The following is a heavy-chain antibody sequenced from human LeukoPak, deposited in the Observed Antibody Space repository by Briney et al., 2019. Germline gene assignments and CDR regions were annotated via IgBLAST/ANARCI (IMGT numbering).Heavy chain of an antibody. D-gene: IGHD2-2*01. CDR1: GVSFSSYY. J-gene: IGHJ5*02. CDR2: IYTSGST. CDR3: ARHLLRYCSSTSCYRSSVVKEYNWCDH. Sequence: SETLSLTCAASGVSFSSYYLSWIRQPAGKGLEWIWRIYTSGSTTYNPSLKSRGSMSVDTSKNQCCLKLSSVTAADTAVYYCARHLLRYCSSTSCYRSSVVKEYNWCDHWGQGTLVTVSS. V-gene: IGHV4-4*07.